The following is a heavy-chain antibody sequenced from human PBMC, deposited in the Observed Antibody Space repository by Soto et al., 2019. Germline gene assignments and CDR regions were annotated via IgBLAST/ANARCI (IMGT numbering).Heavy chain of an antibody. V-gene: IGHV4-30-4*01. CDR1: GGSISSGDYY. CDR3: ARGGIQFEFDP. Sequence: PSETLSLTSTVSGGSISSGDYYWSWIRQPPGKGLEWIGYIYYSGSTYYNPSLKSRVTISVDTSKNQFSLKLSSVTAADTAVYYCARGGIQFEFDPWGQGTLVTVSS. D-gene: IGHD5-18*01. J-gene: IGHJ5*02. CDR2: IYYSGST.